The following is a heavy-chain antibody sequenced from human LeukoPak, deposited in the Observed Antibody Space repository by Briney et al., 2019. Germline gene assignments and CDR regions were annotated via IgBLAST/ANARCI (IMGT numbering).Heavy chain of an antibody. Sequence: SETLSLTCAVYGGSFSTHYWSWIRQSPAKGLEWIGEINHSGTTNYNPSLMSRATISVDTSKNQFSLKLTSVTAADAAVYYCARKLGKGLRMVYFYHGMDVWGQGTTVTVSS. CDR1: GGSFSTHY. J-gene: IGHJ6*02. V-gene: IGHV4-34*01. CDR3: ARKLGKGLRMVYFYHGMDV. D-gene: IGHD6-13*01. CDR2: INHSGTT.